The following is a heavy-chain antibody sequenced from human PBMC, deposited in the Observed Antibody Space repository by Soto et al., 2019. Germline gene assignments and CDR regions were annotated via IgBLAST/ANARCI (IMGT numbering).Heavy chain of an antibody. CDR2: IDCGGST. Sequence: GCLSLACAACGFTVSSNYMSWVRQAPGKGLECVSVIDCGGSTYYEDSVKGRLTISRDHSKNTLYLQMNSLRAEDTAVYYCARYGDQYEGYFDYWGQGTLVTVSS. V-gene: IGHV3-53*01. CDR3: ARYGDQYEGYFDY. CDR1: GFTVSSNY. D-gene: IGHD4-17*01. J-gene: IGHJ4*02.